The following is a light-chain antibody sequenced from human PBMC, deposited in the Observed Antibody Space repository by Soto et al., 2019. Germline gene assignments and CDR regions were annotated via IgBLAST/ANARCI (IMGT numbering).Light chain of an antibody. J-gene: IGKJ3*01. CDR2: DAS. V-gene: IGKV3-11*01. CDR1: QSVSSY. CDR3: QQRGTWERT. Sequence: ESVLTQSPATLSLSPGARATLSCRARQSVSSYLAWYQHKPGQAPRLLIYDASNRSTGIPARFSGSGSGTDFTLTISSLEPEDFAVYYCQQRGTWERTFGPGTKVDLK.